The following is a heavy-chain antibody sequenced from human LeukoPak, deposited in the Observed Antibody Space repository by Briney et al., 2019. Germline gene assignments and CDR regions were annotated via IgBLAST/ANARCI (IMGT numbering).Heavy chain of an antibody. V-gene: IGHV1-69*04. CDR3: ARELLDYDILTGYSPHNWFDP. CDR1: GGTFSSYA. J-gene: IGHJ5*02. D-gene: IGHD3-9*01. CDR2: IIPILGIA. Sequence: SVKVSCKASGGTFSSYAISWVRQAPGQGLKWMGRIIPILGIANYAQKFQGRVTITADKSTSTAYMELSSLRSEDTAVYYCARELLDYDILTGYSPHNWFDPWGQGTLVTVSS.